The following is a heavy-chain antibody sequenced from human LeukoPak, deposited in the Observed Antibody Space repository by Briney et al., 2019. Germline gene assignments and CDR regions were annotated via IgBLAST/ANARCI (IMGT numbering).Heavy chain of an antibody. CDR1: GFTFSSYS. CDR3: ARDGRYCSGGSCYSLSPDY. D-gene: IGHD2-15*01. J-gene: IGHJ4*02. V-gene: IGHV3-48*04. Sequence: GVLRLSCAASGFTFSSYSMNWVRQAPGKGLEWVSYISSSSSTIYYADSVKGRFTISRDNAKNSLYLQMNSLRAEDTAVYYCARDGRYCSGGSCYSLSPDYWGQGTLVTVSS. CDR2: ISSSSSTI.